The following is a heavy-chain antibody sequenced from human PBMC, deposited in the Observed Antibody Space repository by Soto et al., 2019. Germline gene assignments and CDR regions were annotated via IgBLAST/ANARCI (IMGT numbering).Heavy chain of an antibody. CDR3: ARDAAAGTGFPDY. V-gene: IGHV3-33*01. CDR2: MWYDGSDK. CDR1: GFTFSSYG. Sequence: QVQLVESGGGVVQPGRSLRLSCAASGFTFSSYGMHWVRQATGKGLEWVAVMWYDGSDKKYADSVKGRFTISRDNSKNTLYLQMNSLGAEDTAEYYCARDAAAGTGFPDYWGQGTLVTVSS. J-gene: IGHJ4*02. D-gene: IGHD6-13*01.